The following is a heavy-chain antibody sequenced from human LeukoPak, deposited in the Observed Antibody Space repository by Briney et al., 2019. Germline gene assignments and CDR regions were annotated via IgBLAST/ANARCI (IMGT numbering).Heavy chain of an antibody. J-gene: IGHJ5*02. CDR2: IYTSGST. Sequence: SSETLSLTCTVSGGSISSGSYYLSWIRQPAGKGLEWIGRIYTSGSTNYNPSLKSRVTISVDTSKNQFSLKLSSVTAADTAVYYCARIIAARYNWFDPWGQGTLVTVSS. V-gene: IGHV4-61*02. CDR3: ARIIAARYNWFDP. D-gene: IGHD6-6*01. CDR1: GGSISSGSYY.